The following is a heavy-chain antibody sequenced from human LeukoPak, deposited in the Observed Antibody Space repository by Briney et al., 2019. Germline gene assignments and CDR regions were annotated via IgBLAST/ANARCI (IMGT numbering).Heavy chain of an antibody. V-gene: IGHV1-69*13. D-gene: IGHD2-2*01. J-gene: IGHJ1*01. CDR3: AREGYCSSTSCPGTEYFQH. CDR1: GYTFTSYD. CDR2: IIPIFGTA. Sequence: SVKVSCKASGYTFTSYDINWVRQATGQGLEWMGGIIPIFGTANYAQKFQGRVTITADESTSTAYMELSSLRSEDTAVYYCAREGYCSSTSCPGTEYFQHWGQGTLVTVSS.